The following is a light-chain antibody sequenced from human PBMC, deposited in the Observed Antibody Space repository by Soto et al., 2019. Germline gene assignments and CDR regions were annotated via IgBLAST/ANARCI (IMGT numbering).Light chain of an antibody. V-gene: IGLV2-14*01. CDR1: SSDVAAYKS. CDR2: DVN. Sequence: QSVLTQPASVSGSPGQTITISCTGTSSDVAAYKSVSWYQHHPGKVPKLIIYDVNIRPSGVSDRFSGSKSGNTASLTISGLQGEDEADYYCNSYTTSGTRIFGAGTKLPS. CDR3: NSYTTSGTRI. J-gene: IGLJ2*01.